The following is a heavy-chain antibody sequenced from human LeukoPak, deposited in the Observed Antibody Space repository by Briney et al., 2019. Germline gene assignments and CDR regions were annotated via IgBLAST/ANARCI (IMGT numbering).Heavy chain of an antibody. D-gene: IGHD3-22*01. CDR2: IYSSGST. Sequence: PSETLSLTCTVSGVSISGYYWSWIRQPPGKGLEWIGHIYSSGSTNYNPSLKSRVTISVDTSKNQFSLKLSSVTAADTAVYYCARNYDSSGYTAFGYWGRGTLLTVSS. V-gene: IGHV4-59*01. CDR3: ARNYDSSGYTAFGY. J-gene: IGHJ4*02. CDR1: GVSISGYY.